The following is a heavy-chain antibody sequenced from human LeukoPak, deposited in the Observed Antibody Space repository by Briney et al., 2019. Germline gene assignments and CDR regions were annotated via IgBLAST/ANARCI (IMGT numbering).Heavy chain of an antibody. CDR2: ISTYNGNT. D-gene: IGHD6-19*01. J-gene: IGHJ4*02. Sequence: GASVKVSRKASVYSLTSYGLSWVRPAPRQGLAWMGWISTYNGNTHYAQTLQGRGTMTIDTSTSTAYMELRSVRSDDTAVYYCARSSLAVAGSVFDYWGQGTLVTVSS. CDR1: VYSLTSYG. CDR3: ARSSLAVAGSVFDY. V-gene: IGHV1-18*01.